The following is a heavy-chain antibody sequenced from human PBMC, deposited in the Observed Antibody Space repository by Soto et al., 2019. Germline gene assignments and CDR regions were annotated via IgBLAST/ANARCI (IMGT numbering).Heavy chain of an antibody. CDR2: IRSKANSYAT. CDR3: TRGLRKGRWLQLVYGMDV. D-gene: IGHD5-12*01. CDR1: GFTFSGSA. V-gene: IGHV3-73*02. Sequence: EVQLVESGGGLVQPGGSLKLSCAASGFTFSGSAMHWVRQASGKGLEWVGRIRSKANSYATAYAASVKGRFTISRDDSKNTAYLQMNSLKTEDTAVYYCTRGLRKGRWLQLVYGMDVWGQGTTVTVSS. J-gene: IGHJ6*02.